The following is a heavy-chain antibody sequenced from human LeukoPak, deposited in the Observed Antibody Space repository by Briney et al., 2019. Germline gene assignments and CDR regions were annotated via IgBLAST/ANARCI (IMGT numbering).Heavy chain of an antibody. D-gene: IGHD2-15*01. V-gene: IGHV1-46*01. CDR3: ARGGSGGSCYSEWCWFDP. Sequence: ASVKVSCKASGYTFTSYYVHWVRKAPGQGLEWMGIINPSSGSTTYAQKFQGRVTMTRDTSTSTAYIELSSLRFEDTAVYYCARGGSGGSCYSEWCWFDPWGQGTLVTVSS. CDR1: GYTFTSYY. J-gene: IGHJ5*02. CDR2: INPSSGST.